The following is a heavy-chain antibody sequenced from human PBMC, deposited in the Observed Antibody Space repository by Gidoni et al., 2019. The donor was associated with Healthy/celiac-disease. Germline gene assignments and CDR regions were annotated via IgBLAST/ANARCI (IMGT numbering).Heavy chain of an antibody. CDR2: SIPSLGIA. CDR1: GGTFSSYA. V-gene: IGHV1-69*09. CDR3: ARDQPLVEQWLVNYFDY. Sequence: QVQLVQSGAEVKKPGSSVKVSCKASGGTFSSYAISWGRQAPGQGLEWMGRSIPSLGIANYAQKFKGRVTITADKCTSTAYMELSSLRSENTAVYYCARDQPLVEQWLVNYFDYWGQGTLVTVSS. J-gene: IGHJ4*02. D-gene: IGHD6-19*01.